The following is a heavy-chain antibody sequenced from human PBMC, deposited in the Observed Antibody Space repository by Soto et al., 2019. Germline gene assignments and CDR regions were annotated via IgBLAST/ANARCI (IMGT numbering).Heavy chain of an antibody. D-gene: IGHD3-10*01. CDR1: GGSISSYY. Sequence: SETLSLTCTVSGGSISSYYWSWIRQPPGKGLEWIGYIYYSGSTNYNPSLKSRVTISVDTSKNQFSLKLSSVTAADTAVYYCAIARDAGSSFDYWGQGTLVTVS. CDR3: AIARDAGSSFDY. J-gene: IGHJ4*02. CDR2: IYYSGST. V-gene: IGHV4-59*01.